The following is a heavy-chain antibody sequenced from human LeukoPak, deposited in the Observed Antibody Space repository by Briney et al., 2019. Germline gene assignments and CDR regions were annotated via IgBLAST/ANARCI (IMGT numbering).Heavy chain of an antibody. CDR2: IYYSGST. D-gene: IGHD3-22*01. J-gene: IGHJ4*02. V-gene: IGHV4-59*01. CDR1: GGSISSYY. CDR3: ARKAGYYMPFDY. Sequence: SETLSLTCTVSGGSISSYYWSWIRQPPGKGLEWIGYIYYSGSTNYNPSLKCRVTISVDTSKNQFSLKLSSVTAADTAVYYCARKAGYYMPFDYWGQGTLVTVSS.